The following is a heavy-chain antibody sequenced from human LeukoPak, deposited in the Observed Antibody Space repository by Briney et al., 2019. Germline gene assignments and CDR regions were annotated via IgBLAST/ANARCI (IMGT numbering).Heavy chain of an antibody. J-gene: IGHJ6*02. Sequence: PGGSLRLSCAASGFIFNSYGMHWVRQAPGKGLEWVAVISYDGNNKYYPDSVKGRFTVSRDNSKITLYLQMNSLRPEDTAVYYCAKSQQITVFGVPHGDVWGQGTTVIVSS. CDR3: AKSQQITVFGVPHGDV. D-gene: IGHD3-3*01. V-gene: IGHV3-30*18. CDR1: GFIFNSYG. CDR2: ISYDGNNK.